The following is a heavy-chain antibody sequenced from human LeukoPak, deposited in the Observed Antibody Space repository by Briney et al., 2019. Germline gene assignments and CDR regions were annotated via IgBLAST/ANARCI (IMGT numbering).Heavy chain of an antibody. CDR3: ARESPADDY. CDR2: ITTYNGNT. D-gene: IGHD6-25*01. CDR1: GYTFTNYF. Sequence: ASVTVSCKASGYTFTNYFISWLRQAPGQGLEWMGWITTYNGNTNYAQNLQGRVTMTTDTSTNTAYMELRSLRSDDTAVYYCARESPADDYWGQGTLVTVSS. V-gene: IGHV1-18*01. J-gene: IGHJ4*02.